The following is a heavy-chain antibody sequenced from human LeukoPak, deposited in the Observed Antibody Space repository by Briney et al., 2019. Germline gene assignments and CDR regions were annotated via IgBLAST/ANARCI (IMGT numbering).Heavy chain of an antibody. J-gene: IGHJ4*02. CDR2: FDPEDGET. CDR1: GYTLTELS. Sequence: ASVKVSCKVSGYTLTELSMHWVRQAPGKGLEWMGGFDPEDGETIYAQKFQGRVTMTRDTSTSTAYMELRSLRSDDTAVYYCARLMGSYYGSGSYYNFDYWGQGTLVTVSS. D-gene: IGHD3-10*01. CDR3: ARLMGSYYGSGSYYNFDY. V-gene: IGHV1-24*01.